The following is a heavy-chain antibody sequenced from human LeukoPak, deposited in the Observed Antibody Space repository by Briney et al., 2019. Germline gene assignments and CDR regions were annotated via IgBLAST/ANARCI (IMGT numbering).Heavy chain of an antibody. CDR3: ARRDIAATIDS. J-gene: IGHJ4*02. CDR1: GGAISSYY. CDR2: IYTSGST. Sequence: SETLSLTCTVSGGAISSYYWSWIRQPAGKGLEWIGRIYTSGSTNYNPSLKSRVTMSVDTSKNQFSLKLTSMTAADTAMYYCARRDIAATIDSWGQGTLVTVSS. V-gene: IGHV4-4*07. D-gene: IGHD5-12*01.